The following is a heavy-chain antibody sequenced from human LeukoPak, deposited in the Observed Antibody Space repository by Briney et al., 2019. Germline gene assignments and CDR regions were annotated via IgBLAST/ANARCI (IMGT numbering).Heavy chain of an antibody. J-gene: IGHJ6*02. Sequence: GGSLRLSCAASGFTFSSYAMHWVRQAPGKGLEWVAVISYDGSNKYYADSVKGRFTISRDNSKNTLYLQMNSLRAEDTAVYYCARDDYYYGMDVWGQGTTVTVSS. CDR3: ARDDYYYGMDV. V-gene: IGHV3-30-3*01. CDR1: GFTFSSYA. CDR2: ISYDGSNK.